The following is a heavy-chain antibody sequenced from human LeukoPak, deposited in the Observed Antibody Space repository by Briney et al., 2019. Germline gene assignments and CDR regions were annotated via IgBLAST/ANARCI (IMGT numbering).Heavy chain of an antibody. Sequence: SVKVSCKASGGTFSSYAISWVRQAPGQGLEWMGGIIPIFGTANYAQKFQGRVTITTDESTSTAYMELSSLRSEDTAVYYCARDRSPIVVVPAAPGRAFDIWGQGTMVTVSS. V-gene: IGHV1-69*05. CDR2: IIPIFGTA. CDR3: ARDRSPIVVVPAAPGRAFDI. D-gene: IGHD2-2*01. J-gene: IGHJ3*02. CDR1: GGTFSSYA.